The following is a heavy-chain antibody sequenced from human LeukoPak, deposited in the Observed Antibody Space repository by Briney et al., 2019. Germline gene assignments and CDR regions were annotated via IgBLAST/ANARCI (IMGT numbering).Heavy chain of an antibody. Sequence: PGGSLRLSCAASGFTVSSNYMSWVRQAPGKGLEWIGYIYYSGSTNYNPSLKSRVTISVDTSKNQFSLKLSSVTAADTAVYYCARVRYSGSHFYFAVWGQGTLVTVSS. CDR3: ARVRYSGSHFYFAV. CDR1: GFTVSSNY. CDR2: IYYSGST. V-gene: IGHV4-59*02. D-gene: IGHD1-26*01. J-gene: IGHJ4*02.